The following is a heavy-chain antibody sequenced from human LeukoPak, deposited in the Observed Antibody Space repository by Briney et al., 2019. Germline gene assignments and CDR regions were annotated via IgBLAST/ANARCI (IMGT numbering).Heavy chain of an antibody. CDR1: GYTFTSYD. CDR2: MNPNSGNT. CDR3: ARGRDYGDYVPFDY. V-gene: IGHV1-8*01. Sequence: ASVKVSCKASGYTFTSYDINWVRQATGQGLEWMGWMNPNSGNTGYAQKFQGRVTMTRNTSISTAYMELSSLRSEDTAVYYCARGRDYGDYVPFDYWGQGTLVTVSS. J-gene: IGHJ4*02. D-gene: IGHD4-17*01.